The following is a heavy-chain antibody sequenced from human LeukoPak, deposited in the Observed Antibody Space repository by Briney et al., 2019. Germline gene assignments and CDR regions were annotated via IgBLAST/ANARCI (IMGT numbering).Heavy chain of an antibody. CDR2: IYTSGST. V-gene: IGHV4-4*07. J-gene: IGHJ1*01. CDR1: GGSISSYY. CDR3: ARGYGSGWYGPEYSQH. D-gene: IGHD6-19*01. Sequence: SETLSLTCTVSGGSISSYYWSWIRQPAGKGLEWIGRIYTSGSTNYNPSLKSRVTMSVDTSKNQFSLKLSSVTAADTAVYYCARGYGSGWYGPEYSQHWGKGTLVTVSS.